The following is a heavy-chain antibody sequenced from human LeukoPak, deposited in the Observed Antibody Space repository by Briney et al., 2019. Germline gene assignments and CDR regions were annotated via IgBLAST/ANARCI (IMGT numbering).Heavy chain of an antibody. J-gene: IGHJ4*02. CDR2: INWNGGST. V-gene: IGHV3-20*04. CDR3: ASGGIYYGAAFDF. CDR1: GFTFSSYS. Sequence: GGSLRLSCAVSGFTFSSYSMSWVRQAPGKGLEWVSGINWNGGSTGYADSVKGRFTISRDNAKNSLYLQMNSLRAEDTALYYCASGGIYYGAAFDFWGQGTVVTVSS. D-gene: IGHD1-26*01.